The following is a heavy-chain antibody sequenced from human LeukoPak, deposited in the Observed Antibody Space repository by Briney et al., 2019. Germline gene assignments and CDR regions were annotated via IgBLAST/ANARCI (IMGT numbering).Heavy chain of an antibody. V-gene: IGHV1-69-2*01. CDR2: VDPEDGET. Sequence: GASVKVSCKVSGYTFTDYYMHWVQQAPGKGLEWMGLVDPEDGETIYAEKFQGRVTITADTSTDPAYMELSSLRSEDTAVYYCATFRIAVASTRYWFDPWGQGTLVTVSS. D-gene: IGHD6-19*01. J-gene: IGHJ5*02. CDR1: GYTFTDYY. CDR3: ATFRIAVASTRYWFDP.